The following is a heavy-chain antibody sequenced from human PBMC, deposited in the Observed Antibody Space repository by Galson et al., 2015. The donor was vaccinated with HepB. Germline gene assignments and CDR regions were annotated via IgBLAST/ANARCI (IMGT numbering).Heavy chain of an antibody. CDR1: GGTFSSYA. D-gene: IGHD2-2*01. Sequence: SVKVSCKASGGTFSSYAISWVRQAPGQGLEWMGGIIPIFGTANYAQKFQGRVTITADESTSTAYMELSSLRSEDTAVYYCASGHPALRQTTGFDPWGQGTLVTVSP. V-gene: IGHV1-69*13. CDR3: ASGHPALRQTTGFDP. CDR2: IIPIFGTA. J-gene: IGHJ5*02.